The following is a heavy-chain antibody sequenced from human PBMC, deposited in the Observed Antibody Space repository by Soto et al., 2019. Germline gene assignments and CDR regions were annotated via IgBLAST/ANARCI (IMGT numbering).Heavy chain of an antibody. V-gene: IGHV1-18*01. D-gene: IGHD3-22*01. CDR2: ISTYNGNT. J-gene: IGHJ4*02. CDR1: GYTVITYG. Sequence: QVQLVQSGAEVKKPGASVKVSCKASGYTVITYGVSWVRQAPGQGLDWLGWISTYNGNTRYAERLQGRATMTTDTTTNTAYMELRNLRSDDTAVYYCARGPTDYYDNSANYVLDYWGQGTLVTVSS. CDR3: ARGPTDYYDNSANYVLDY.